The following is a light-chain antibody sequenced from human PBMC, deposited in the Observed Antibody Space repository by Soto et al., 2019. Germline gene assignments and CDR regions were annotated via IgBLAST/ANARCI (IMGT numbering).Light chain of an antibody. CDR2: AAS. V-gene: IGKV3-20*01. CDR3: QQYGSPPQK. J-gene: IGKJ1*01. Sequence: EIVLTQSPGTLSLSPGERATLSCRASQSVSSSYLAWYQQEPGQAPRLLIYAASSRAAGIPDRFSGSGSGTDFTLTISRLEPEDFAVYYCQQYGSPPQKFGQGTKVDIK. CDR1: QSVSSSY.